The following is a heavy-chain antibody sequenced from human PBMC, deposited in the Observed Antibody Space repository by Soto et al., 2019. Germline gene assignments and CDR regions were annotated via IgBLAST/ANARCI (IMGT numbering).Heavy chain of an antibody. V-gene: IGHV3-15*01. CDR1: GFTFANAW. D-gene: IGHD2-15*01. CDR2: VKSNSDGGTT. Sequence: EVQLVESGGGLVKPGGSLRLSCAASGFTFANAWMSWVRQAPGKGLEWVGRVKSNSDGGTTDYAAPVKGRFTISRDDSKNTLYLQMNSLEIEDTAIYYCNTCSRGNCYGPEDAWGKGAAVTVSS. CDR3: NTCSRGNCYGPEDA. J-gene: IGHJ6*04.